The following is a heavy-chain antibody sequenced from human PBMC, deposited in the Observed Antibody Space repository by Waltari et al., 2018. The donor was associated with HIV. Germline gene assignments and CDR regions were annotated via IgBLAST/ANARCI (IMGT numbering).Heavy chain of an antibody. CDR3: ARGGGDWLSETHYYSGMDV. V-gene: IGHV1-18*04. Sequence: VHLVQSTGEVTKPGASVKVSCKTSGYSVSSYGISWVRLAPGGGLEWMAWVFNFDGNKKVAGNFGGRVRLATGRSTGTASLEGRRVTWDDTAIYYCARGGGDWLSETHYYSGMDVWGQGTTVIVSS. J-gene: IGHJ6*02. D-gene: IGHD3-9*01. CDR2: VFNFDGNK. CDR1: GYSVSSYG.